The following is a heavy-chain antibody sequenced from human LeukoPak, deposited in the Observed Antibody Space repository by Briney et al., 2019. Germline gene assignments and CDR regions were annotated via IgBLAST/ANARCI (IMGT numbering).Heavy chain of an antibody. CDR3: ARAPPTYSSSWSYYYYGMDV. CDR1: GGSISSYY. Sequence: PSGTLSLTCTVSGGSISSYYWSWIRQPPGKGLERIGYIYYSGSTNHNPSLKSRVTISVDTSKNQFSLKLSSVTAADTAVYYCARAPPTYSSSWSYYYYGMDVWGQGTTVTVSS. V-gene: IGHV4-59*01. D-gene: IGHD6-13*01. J-gene: IGHJ6*02. CDR2: IYYSGST.